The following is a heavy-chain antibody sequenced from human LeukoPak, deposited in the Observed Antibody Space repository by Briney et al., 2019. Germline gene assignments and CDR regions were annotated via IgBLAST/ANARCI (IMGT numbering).Heavy chain of an antibody. CDR3: ARDGYYYDTSGYYYFDY. J-gene: IGHJ4*02. CDR2: IYTSGST. D-gene: IGHD3-22*01. CDR1: GGSISSYY. V-gene: IGHV4-4*07. Sequence: SETLSLTCTVSGGSISSYYWSWLRQPAGKGLEWIGRIYTSGSTNYNPSLNSLFPMSVVSSKTPFSLKLSSVSAADTAVYYCARDGYYYDTSGYYYFDYWGQGTLVTVSS.